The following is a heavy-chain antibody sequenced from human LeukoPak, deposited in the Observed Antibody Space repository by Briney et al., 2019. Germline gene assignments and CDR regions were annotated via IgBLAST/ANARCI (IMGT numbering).Heavy chain of an antibody. Sequence: TGGSLRLSCAASGFTFSSYAMSWVRQAPGKGLEWVSAISGSGGSTYYADSVKGRFTISRDNSKNTLYLQMSILRAEDTAVYYCAKDSVVPAAMSAFQHWGQGTLVTVSS. CDR1: GFTFSSYA. V-gene: IGHV3-23*01. J-gene: IGHJ1*01. D-gene: IGHD2-2*01. CDR3: AKDSVVPAAMSAFQH. CDR2: ISGSGGST.